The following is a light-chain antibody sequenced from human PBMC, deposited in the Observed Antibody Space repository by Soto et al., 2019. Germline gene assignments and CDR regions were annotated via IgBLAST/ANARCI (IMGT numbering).Light chain of an antibody. J-gene: IGKJ1*01. CDR1: QGISNY. V-gene: IGKV1-27*01. Sequence: IQMSKSLSSLSAYVGDRVTITCRASQGISNYLAWYQQKPGKVPKLLIYAASTLQSGVPSRLSGSGSGTDFTLTISSLQPEDVATYYCQKYYSALWTFGQGTKVDIK. CDR2: AAS. CDR3: QKYYSALWT.